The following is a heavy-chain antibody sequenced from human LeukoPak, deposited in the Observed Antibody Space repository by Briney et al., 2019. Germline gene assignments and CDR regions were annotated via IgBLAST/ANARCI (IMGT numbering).Heavy chain of an antibody. V-gene: IGHV5-51*01. CDR1: GYSFTSYW. D-gene: IGHD3-22*01. J-gene: IGHJ3*02. CDR2: IYPGDSDT. CDR3: ARQMRYYDSSGPVGRNAFDI. Sequence: RGESLKISCKGSGYSFTSYWIGWVRQMPGKGLEWMGIIYPGDSDTRYSPSFQGQVTISADKSISTAYLQWSSLKASDTAMYYCARQMRYYDSSGPVGRNAFDIWGQGTMVTVSS.